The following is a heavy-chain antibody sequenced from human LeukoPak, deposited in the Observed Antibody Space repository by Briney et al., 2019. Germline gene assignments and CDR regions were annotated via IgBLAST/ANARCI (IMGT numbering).Heavy chain of an antibody. Sequence: ASVKVSCKASGYTFTSYYMHWVRQATGQGLEWMGWMNPNSGNTGYAQKFQGRVTMTRNTSISTAYMELSSLRSEDTAVYYCARVTRGGDRFDPWGQGTLVTVSS. V-gene: IGHV1-8*02. D-gene: IGHD3-16*01. CDR3: ARVTRGGDRFDP. CDR1: GYTFTSYY. J-gene: IGHJ5*02. CDR2: MNPNSGNT.